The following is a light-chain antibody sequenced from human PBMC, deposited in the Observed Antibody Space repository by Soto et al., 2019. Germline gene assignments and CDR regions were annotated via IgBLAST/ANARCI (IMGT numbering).Light chain of an antibody. J-gene: IGKJ1*01. V-gene: IGKV3-20*01. CDR3: QQYGSLSGT. CDR1: QSVSSNY. CDR2: GAS. Sequence: VLTQSPGTLSLSPGERATLSCRASQSVSSNYLAWYQQKPGQAPRLLIYGASTRATGVPDRFSGSGSGTDFTLTISRLEPEDFAVYHCQQYGSLSGTFGQGTKVDIK.